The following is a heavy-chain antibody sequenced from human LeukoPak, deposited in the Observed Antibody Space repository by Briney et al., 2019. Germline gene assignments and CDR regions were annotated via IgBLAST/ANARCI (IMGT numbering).Heavy chain of an antibody. CDR3: AKDQGHYYGSGSFDYYYYGMDV. J-gene: IGHJ6*02. Sequence: PGRSLRLSCAASGFTFSSYGMHWVRQAPGKGLEWVAVISYDGSNKYYADSVKGRFTISRDNSKNTLYLQMNSLRAEDTAVYYCAKDQGHYYGSGSFDYYYYGMDVWGQGTTVTVSS. CDR2: ISYDGSNK. CDR1: GFTFSSYG. D-gene: IGHD3-10*01. V-gene: IGHV3-30*18.